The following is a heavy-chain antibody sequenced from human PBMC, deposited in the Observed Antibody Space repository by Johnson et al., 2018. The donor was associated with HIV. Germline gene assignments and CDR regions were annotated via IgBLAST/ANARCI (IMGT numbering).Heavy chain of an antibody. CDR3: VRRFYDSSAFDI. CDR2: ISYDGSNK. D-gene: IGHD3-22*01. CDR1: GFTFSSYA. J-gene: IGHJ3*02. Sequence: QVQLVESGGGVVQPERSLRLSCAASGFTFSSYAMHWVRQAPGKGLEWVACISYDGSNKYFTDSVRGRFTISRDNSKNTLFLQMNSLRAEDTAVYYCVRRFYDSSAFDILSQGTLVTVSS. V-gene: IGHV3-30-3*01.